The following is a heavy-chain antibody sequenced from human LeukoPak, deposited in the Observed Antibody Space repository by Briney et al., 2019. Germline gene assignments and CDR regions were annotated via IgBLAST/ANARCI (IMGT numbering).Heavy chain of an antibody. Sequence: GGSLRLSCAASGFTFSSYGMHWVRQAPGKRLEWVTFIRYDGSNKYYADSVKGRFTISRDNSKNTLYLQMNSLRAEDTAVYYCAKEEAFSSYNDAFDIWGQGTMVTVSS. CDR1: GFTFSSYG. J-gene: IGHJ3*02. CDR3: AKEEAFSSYNDAFDI. D-gene: IGHD1-1*01. CDR2: IRYDGSNK. V-gene: IGHV3-30*02.